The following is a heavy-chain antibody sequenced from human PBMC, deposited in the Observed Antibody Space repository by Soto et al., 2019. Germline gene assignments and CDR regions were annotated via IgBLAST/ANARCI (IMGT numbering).Heavy chain of an antibody. CDR3: ARRTDYGDGYFDY. Sequence: SETLSLTCSVSGGSISSYYWSWIRQPPGKGLEWIGYIYYTGSTNSNLSLKSRATISLDTSKDQFSLRLTSVTAADTAVYYCARRTDYGDGYFDYWGPGTPVTVSS. J-gene: IGHJ4*02. CDR1: GGSISSYY. V-gene: IGHV4-59*01. CDR2: IYYTGST. D-gene: IGHD4-17*01.